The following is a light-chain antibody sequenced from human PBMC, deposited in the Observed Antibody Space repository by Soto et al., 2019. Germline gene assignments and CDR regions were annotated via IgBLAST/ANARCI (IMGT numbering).Light chain of an antibody. CDR1: SSNIGAGYD. CDR2: GNS. CDR3: QSYDNRLGAWV. Sequence: QSVLTQPPSVSGAPGQRVTISCTGSSSNIGAGYDVHWYQQLPGTAPKLLIYGNSNRPSGVPDRFSGSKSGTSASLAITGLQAEDEADYYCQSYDNRLGAWVFGGGTKLTVL. V-gene: IGLV1-40*01. J-gene: IGLJ3*02.